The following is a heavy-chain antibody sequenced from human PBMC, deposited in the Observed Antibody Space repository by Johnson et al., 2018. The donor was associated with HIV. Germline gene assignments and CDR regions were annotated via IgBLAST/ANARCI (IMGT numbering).Heavy chain of an antibody. J-gene: IGHJ3*02. CDR1: GFTVSSNY. V-gene: IGHV3-11*04. D-gene: IGHD3-22*01. CDR3: ARDAPNFFHSSGVRDDAFDI. CDR2: ISSSGSTI. Sequence: QVQLVESGGGLVKPGGSLRLSCAASGFTVSSNYMSWIRQAPGKGLEWVSYISSSGSTIYYADSVKGRFTISRDNAKNSLYLQMNSLRAEDTAVYYCARDAPNFFHSSGVRDDAFDIWGPGTMVTVSS.